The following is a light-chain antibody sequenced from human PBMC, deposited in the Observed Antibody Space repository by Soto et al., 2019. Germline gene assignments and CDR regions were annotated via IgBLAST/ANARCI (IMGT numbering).Light chain of an antibody. Sequence: DIVLTQSPGTLSLSPGERATLSCRASQTISTSYLAWYQQKPGQAPMLLIYGTSNRATDIPDRFSGSGFGTDFSLTISRLDPEDFAVYYCQHYDSSPRRYAFGQGTKLEIK. CDR2: GTS. CDR3: QHYDSSPRRYA. CDR1: QTISTSY. V-gene: IGKV3-20*01. J-gene: IGKJ2*01.